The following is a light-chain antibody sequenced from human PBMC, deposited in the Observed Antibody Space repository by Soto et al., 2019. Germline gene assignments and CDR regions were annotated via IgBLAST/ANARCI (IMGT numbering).Light chain of an antibody. CDR1: SSAVENYRL. J-gene: IGLJ1*01. CDR3: SSYTAANTYL. CDR2: EAT. Sequence: QSVLAQPASVSGSPGQSITISCTGTSSAVENYRLISWYQHHPGKVPKVVIFEATKRPSGVSTRFSGSKSGNTASLTISGLQAEDEADYYCSSYTAANTYLFGSGTKVT. V-gene: IGLV2-23*01.